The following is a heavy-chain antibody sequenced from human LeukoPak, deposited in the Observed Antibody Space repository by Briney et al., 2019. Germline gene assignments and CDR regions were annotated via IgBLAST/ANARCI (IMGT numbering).Heavy chain of an antibody. J-gene: IGHJ5*02. V-gene: IGHV4-39*07. CDR3: ARGRDYGSGSYYIGRKNWFDP. CDR2: IYYSGST. D-gene: IGHD3-10*01. CDR1: GGSISSSSYY. Sequence: SETLSLTCTVSGGSISSSSYYWGWIRQPPGKGLEWIGSIYYSGSTYYNPSLKSRVTISVDTSKNQFSLKLSSVTAADTAVYYCARGRDYGSGSYYIGRKNWFDPWGQGTLVTVSS.